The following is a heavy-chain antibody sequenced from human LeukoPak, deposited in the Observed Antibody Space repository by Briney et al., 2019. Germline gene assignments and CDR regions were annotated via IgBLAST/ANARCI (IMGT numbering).Heavy chain of an antibody. CDR2: INEDGSDN. J-gene: IGHJ5*02. Sequence: GGSLRLSCAGSGFIFSSYWMAWVRQAPGKGLEWVANINEDGSDNNFVDSVKGRFTISRDNAKNSLYLQMNSLRAEDTALYHCARAYGSGSYLAWFDPWGQGTLVTVSS. D-gene: IGHD3-10*01. CDR1: GFIFSSYW. V-gene: IGHV3-7*03. CDR3: ARAYGSGSYLAWFDP.